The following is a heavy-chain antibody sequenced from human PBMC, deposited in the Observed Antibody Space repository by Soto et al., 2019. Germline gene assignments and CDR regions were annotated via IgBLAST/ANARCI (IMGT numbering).Heavy chain of an antibody. CDR3: ARIGDGLGTCY. Sequence: EVQLLESGGGLVQPGGSLRLSCAPSGFTFSSYAFTWVRQTPGKGLEWVSSISGNGAGTYHADSVKGRFTISRDNFRNTLFLQMNSLRAEDTAVYYCARIGDGLGTCYWGQGTLVIVSS. CDR2: ISGNGAGT. J-gene: IGHJ4*02. CDR1: GFTFSSYA. D-gene: IGHD3-10*01. V-gene: IGHV3-23*01.